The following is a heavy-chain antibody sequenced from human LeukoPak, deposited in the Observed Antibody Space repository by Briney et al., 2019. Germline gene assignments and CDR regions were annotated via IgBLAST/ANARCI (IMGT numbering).Heavy chain of an antibody. CDR1: GLTFRSYE. D-gene: IGHD3-22*01. CDR3: ARGAHYYDSSGYFYFQH. V-gene: IGHV3-48*03. CDR2: ISSSGSTI. Sequence: GGSLSLSCAASGLTFRSYEMHWVRQAPGKGLEWVSYISSSGSTIYYADSVKGRFTISRDNAKNALYLQMNSLRAEDTAVYYCARGAHYYDSSGYFYFQHWGQGTLVTVSS. J-gene: IGHJ1*01.